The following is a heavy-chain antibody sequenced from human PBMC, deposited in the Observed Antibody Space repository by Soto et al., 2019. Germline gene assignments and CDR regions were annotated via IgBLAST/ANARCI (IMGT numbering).Heavy chain of an antibody. V-gene: IGHV5-51*01. D-gene: IGHD6-13*01. CDR3: ARAIAADPYYYYYGMDV. CDR1: GYSFTSYW. Sequence: GESLKISCNGSGYSFTSYWNGWVPHMPGKGLEWMGIIYPGDSDTRYSPSFQGQVTISADKSISTAYLQWSSLKASDTAMYYCARAIAADPYYYYYGMDVWGQGTTVTVSS. J-gene: IGHJ6*02. CDR2: IYPGDSDT.